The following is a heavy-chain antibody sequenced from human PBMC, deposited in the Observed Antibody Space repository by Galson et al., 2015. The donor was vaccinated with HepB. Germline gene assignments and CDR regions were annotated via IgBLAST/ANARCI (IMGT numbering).Heavy chain of an antibody. Sequence: SVKVSCKASGFTFSRSAMQWVRQARGQRLEWIGWIVVGSGNTNYAPKFHERVTITRDMSTSTTYMELSSLRSEDTAIYYCAASRQSSDYQPDLWGQGTLVTVSS. V-gene: IGHV1-58*02. J-gene: IGHJ5*02. CDR2: IVVGSGNT. CDR1: GFTFSRSA. D-gene: IGHD3-22*01. CDR3: AASRQSSDYQPDL.